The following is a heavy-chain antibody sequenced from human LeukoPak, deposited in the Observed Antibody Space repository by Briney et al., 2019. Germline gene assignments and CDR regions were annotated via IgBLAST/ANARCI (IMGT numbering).Heavy chain of an antibody. Sequence: PSETLSLTCTVSGGSISSYYWSWIRQPPGRGLEWMGYIYYSGSTNYNPSLKSRVTISVDTSKNQFSLKLSSVTAADTAVYYCARGYLGVRGVGNWFDPWGQGTLVTVSS. CDR1: GGSISSYY. CDR3: ARGYLGVRGVGNWFDP. D-gene: IGHD3-10*01. CDR2: IYYSGST. V-gene: IGHV4-59*01. J-gene: IGHJ5*02.